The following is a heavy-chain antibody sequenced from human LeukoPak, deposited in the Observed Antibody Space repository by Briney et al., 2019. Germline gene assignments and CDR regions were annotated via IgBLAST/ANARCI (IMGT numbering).Heavy chain of an antibody. D-gene: IGHD3-16*01. J-gene: IGHJ6*03. Sequence: GGSLRLSCAASGFTFSRFALKWVRQAPGKGLEWVTAISYGGSDKFYADSVKGRFTISRDSSKKTMYLQMNSLRTEDTALYYCARSGFGEGDYYYHMDVWGKGTTVTVSS. CDR2: ISYGGSDK. CDR3: ARSGFGEGDYYYHMDV. CDR1: GFTFSRFA. V-gene: IGHV3-30*04.